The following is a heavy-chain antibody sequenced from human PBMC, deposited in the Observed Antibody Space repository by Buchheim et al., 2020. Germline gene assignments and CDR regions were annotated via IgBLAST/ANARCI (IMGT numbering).Heavy chain of an antibody. CDR1: GFTFSHAW. CDR3: ATDYSRNEGVGAFDS. V-gene: IGHV3-15*01. Sequence: EVLLVESGGGLVQPGGSLTLSCAASGFTFSHAWMSWVRQAPGRGLEWVGRVRSNNAGGAAGCAAPVKGRFTISRDDSRTTLYLQMNSLKSEDTAVYYCATDYSRNEGVGAFDSWGQGA. CDR2: VRSNNAGGAA. J-gene: IGHJ3*01. D-gene: IGHD1-1*01.